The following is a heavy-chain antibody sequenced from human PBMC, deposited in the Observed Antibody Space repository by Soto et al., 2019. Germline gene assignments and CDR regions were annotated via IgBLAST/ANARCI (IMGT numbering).Heavy chain of an antibody. CDR3: ARQPRYYYDSSGYDY. CDR1: GYTFTGYY. CDR2: INPNSGGT. V-gene: IGHV1-2*02. J-gene: IGHJ4*02. D-gene: IGHD3-22*01. Sequence: QVQLVQSGAEVKKPGASVKVSCKASGYTFTGYYMHWVRQAPGQGLVWMGWINPNSGGTNYAQKFQGRVTMTRDTSISTAYMELSRLRSDDTAVYYCARQPRYYYDSSGYDYWGQGTLVTVSS.